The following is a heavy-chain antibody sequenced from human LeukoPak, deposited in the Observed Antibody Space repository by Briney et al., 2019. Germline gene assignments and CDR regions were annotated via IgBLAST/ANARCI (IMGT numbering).Heavy chain of an antibody. V-gene: IGHV4-39*07. CDR2: IYYSGST. CDR3: ARNVGYSSSWYWSGNWFDP. J-gene: IGHJ5*02. D-gene: IGHD6-13*01. CDR1: GGSISSSSYY. Sequence: SETLSLTCTVSGGSISSSSYYWGWIRQPPGKGLEWIGSIYYSGSTYYNPSLKSRVTISVDTSKNQFSLKLSSVTAADTAVYYCARNVGYSSSWYWSGNWFDPWGQGTLVTVSS.